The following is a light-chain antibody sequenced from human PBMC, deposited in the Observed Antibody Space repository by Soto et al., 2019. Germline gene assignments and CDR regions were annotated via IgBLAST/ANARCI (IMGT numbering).Light chain of an antibody. J-gene: IGKJ5*01. CDR1: QDIDMF. V-gene: IGKV1-33*01. CDR3: QQYLNLPLT. CDR2: DAS. Sequence: DIQMTQSPSSLSASVGDRVTITCQASQDIDMFLNWFQQKPEKAPKLLIYDASNLETGVPSRFSGSGSGTDFTFPISSLQPEDIATYYCQQYLNLPLTFGQGTRLEIK.